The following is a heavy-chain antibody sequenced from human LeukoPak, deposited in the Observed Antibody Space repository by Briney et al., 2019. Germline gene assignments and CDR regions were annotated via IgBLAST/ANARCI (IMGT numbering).Heavy chain of an antibody. CDR1: GYTFTSYY. CDR2: INPSGGST. Sequence: ASVKVSCKASGYTFTSYYMHWVRQAPGQGLEWMGMINPSGGSTSYAQKFQGRVTMTRDTSTSTVYMELSSLRSEDTAVYHCAKVRTPIGSLDAFDIWGQGTMVTVSS. J-gene: IGHJ3*02. V-gene: IGHV1-46*01. D-gene: IGHD2-21*01. CDR3: AKVRTPIGSLDAFDI.